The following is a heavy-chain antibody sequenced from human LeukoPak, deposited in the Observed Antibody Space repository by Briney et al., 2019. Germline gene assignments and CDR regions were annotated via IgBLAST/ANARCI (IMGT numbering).Heavy chain of an antibody. CDR1: GFAFSSYA. V-gene: IGHV3-23*01. CDR2: ISGSGDST. D-gene: IGHD6-13*01. J-gene: IGHJ4*02. CDR3: AKTRPLDSSSWSHGDY. Sequence: GGSLRLSCAASGFAFSSYAMSWVRQAPGKGLEWVPAISGSGDSTYYGDSVKGRFTISRDNSKNTLYLQMNSLRAEDTAVYYCAKTRPLDSSSWSHGDYWGQGTLVTVSS.